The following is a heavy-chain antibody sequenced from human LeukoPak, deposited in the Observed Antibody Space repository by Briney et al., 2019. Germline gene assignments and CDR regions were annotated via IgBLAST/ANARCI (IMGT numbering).Heavy chain of an antibody. CDR3: ATKLQDIVVVPAKRKSPGYYYYMDV. J-gene: IGHJ6*03. CDR1: GGTFSSYA. Sequence: SVKVSCKASGGTFSSYAISWVRQAPGQGLEWMGGIIPIFGTANYAQKFQGRVTITTDESTSTAYMELSSLRPEDTAVYYCATKLQDIVVVPAKRKSPGYYYYMDVWGKGTTVTVSS. V-gene: IGHV1-69*05. D-gene: IGHD2-2*01. CDR2: IIPIFGTA.